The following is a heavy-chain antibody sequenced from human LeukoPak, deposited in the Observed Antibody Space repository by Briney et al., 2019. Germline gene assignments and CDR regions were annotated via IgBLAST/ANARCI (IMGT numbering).Heavy chain of an antibody. CDR1: GGSFSGYY. Sequence: SETLSLTCAVYGGSFSGYYWSWIRQPPGKGLEWIGEINHSGSTNYNPSLKSRVTISVDTSKNQFSLKLSSVTAADTAVYYCARDRPGAFDFLFDYWGQGTLVTVSS. D-gene: IGHD2/OR15-2a*01. V-gene: IGHV4-34*01. J-gene: IGHJ4*02. CDR3: ARDRPGAFDFLFDY. CDR2: INHSGST.